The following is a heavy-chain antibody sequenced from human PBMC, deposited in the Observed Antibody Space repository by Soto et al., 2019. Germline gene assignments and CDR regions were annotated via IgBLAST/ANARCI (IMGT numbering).Heavy chain of an antibody. CDR3: AKERDYYDEYYFDY. V-gene: IGHV3-30*18. CDR2: ISYDGSNK. J-gene: IGHJ4*02. Sequence: GGSLRLSCAASGFTFSSYGMHWVRQAPGKGLEWVAVISYDGSNKYYADSVKGRFTISRDNSKNTLYLQMNSLRAEDTAVYYCAKERDYYDEYYFDYWGQGTLVTVSS. D-gene: IGHD3-22*01. CDR1: GFTFSSYG.